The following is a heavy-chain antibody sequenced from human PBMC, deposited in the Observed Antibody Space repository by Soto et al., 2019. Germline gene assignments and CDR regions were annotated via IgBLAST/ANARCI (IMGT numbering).Heavy chain of an antibody. Sequence: GGSLRLSCAASGFTFSNVWMNWVRQAPGKGLEWVGRIKSKTDGGTTDYAAPVKGRFTISRDDSKNTLYLQMNSLKTEDTAVYYCTTVLRFRWANYYYGMDVWGQGTTVTVSS. CDR3: TTVLRFRWANYYYGMDV. D-gene: IGHD3-3*01. V-gene: IGHV3-15*07. J-gene: IGHJ6*02. CDR2: IKSKTDGGTT. CDR1: GFTFSNVW.